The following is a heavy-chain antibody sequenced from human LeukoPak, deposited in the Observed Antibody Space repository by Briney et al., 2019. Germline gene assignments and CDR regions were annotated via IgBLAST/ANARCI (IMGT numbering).Heavy chain of an antibody. CDR1: GFTFSSYA. CDR2: ISGSGGST. D-gene: IGHD4-11*01. Sequence: PGGSLRLSCAASGFTFSSYAMSWVRQAPGKGLEWVSAISGSGGSTYYADSVKGRFTISRDNSKNTLYLQMNSLETEDTGMYYCSTGGLPGSFDYWGQGTLVTVSS. CDR3: STGGLPGSFDY. J-gene: IGHJ4*02. V-gene: IGHV3-23*01.